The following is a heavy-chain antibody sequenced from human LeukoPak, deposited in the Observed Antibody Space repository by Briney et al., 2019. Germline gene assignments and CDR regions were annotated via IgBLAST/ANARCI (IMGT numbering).Heavy chain of an antibody. CDR1: GYTFTSYY. CDR2: INTNTGNP. CDR3: ARVIKYSFSVGRFDP. D-gene: IGHD1-26*01. J-gene: IGHJ5*02. Sequence: ASVKVSCKASGYTFTSYYMHWVRQAPGQGLEWMGWINTNTGNPTYAQGFTGRFVFSLDTSVTTAYLQISSLRAEDTAVYYCARVIKYSFSVGRFDPWGQGTQVTVSS. V-gene: IGHV7-4-1*02.